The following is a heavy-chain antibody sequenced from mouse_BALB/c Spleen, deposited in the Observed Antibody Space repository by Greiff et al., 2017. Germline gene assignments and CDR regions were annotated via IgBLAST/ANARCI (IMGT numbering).Heavy chain of an antibody. D-gene: IGHD2-4*01. CDR3: ARYDYDEVFAY. V-gene: IGHV3-2*02. J-gene: IGHJ3*01. Sequence: EVKLVESGPGLVKPSQSLSLTCTVTGYSITSDYAWNWIRQFPGNKLEWMGYISYSGSTSYNPSLKSRISITRDTSKNQFFLQLNSVTTEDTATYYCARYDYDEVFAYWGQGTLVTVSA. CDR1: GYSITSDYA. CDR2: ISYSGST.